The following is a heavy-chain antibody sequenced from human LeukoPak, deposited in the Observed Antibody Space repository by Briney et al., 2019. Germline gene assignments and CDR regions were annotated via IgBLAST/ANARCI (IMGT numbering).Heavy chain of an antibody. Sequence: GGSLRLSCAASGFTFSTYTMNWVRQAPGKGLEWLSYISSSSTSIYYADSVKGRFTISRENAKNSLYLQMNSLRAEDTAVYYCARRFDNWGQGTLVTVSS. CDR2: ISSSSTSI. CDR3: ARRFDN. V-gene: IGHV3-48*01. CDR1: GFTFSTYT. J-gene: IGHJ4*02.